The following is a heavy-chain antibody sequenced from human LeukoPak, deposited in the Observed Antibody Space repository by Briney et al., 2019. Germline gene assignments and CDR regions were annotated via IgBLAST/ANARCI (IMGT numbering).Heavy chain of an antibody. J-gene: IGHJ5*02. Sequence: SETLSLTCTVSGGSISSSSYYWGWIRQPPGKGLEWIGSIYYSGSTYYNPSLKSRVTISVDTSKNQFSLKLSSVTAADTAVYYCARIPHELTGYYSWFDPWGQGTLVTVSS. V-gene: IGHV4-39*01. CDR3: ARIPHELTGYYSWFDP. D-gene: IGHD3-9*01. CDR2: IYYSGST. CDR1: GGSISSSSYY.